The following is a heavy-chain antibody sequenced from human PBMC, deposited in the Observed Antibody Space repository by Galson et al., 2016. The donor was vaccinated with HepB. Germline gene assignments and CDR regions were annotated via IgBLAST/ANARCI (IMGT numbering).Heavy chain of an antibody. CDR2: IKEDGGEK. V-gene: IGHV3-7*01. CDR1: GFTFSYYW. Sequence: SLRLSCADSGFTFSYYWMSWVRQGPGKGLEWVGNIKEDGGEKNYVDSVKGRFSISRDNAKNSLYLQMNSLRVEDTAVYYCARVGYCSGAGCRGRDWFDPWGQGIPVTVSS. D-gene: IGHD2-15*01. CDR3: ARVGYCSGAGCRGRDWFDP. J-gene: IGHJ5*02.